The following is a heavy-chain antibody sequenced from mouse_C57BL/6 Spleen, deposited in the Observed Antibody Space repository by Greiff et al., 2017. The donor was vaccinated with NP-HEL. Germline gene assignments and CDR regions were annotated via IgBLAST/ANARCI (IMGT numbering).Heavy chain of an antibody. J-gene: IGHJ4*01. D-gene: IGHD3-2*02. Sequence: EVQLQQSGPELVKPGASVKIPCKASGYTFTDYNMDWVKQSPGKSLEWIGDINPNNGGTIYNQKFKGKATMTVDKSSSTAYMELRSLTSEDTAVYYCARLAQATDYAMDYWGQGTSVTVSS. CDR3: ARLAQATDYAMDY. CDR2: INPNNGGT. CDR1: GYTFTDYN. V-gene: IGHV1-18*01.